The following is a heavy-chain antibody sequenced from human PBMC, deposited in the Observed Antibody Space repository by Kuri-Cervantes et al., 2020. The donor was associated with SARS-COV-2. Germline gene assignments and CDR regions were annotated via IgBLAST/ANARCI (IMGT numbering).Heavy chain of an antibody. CDR1: GGTFSSYA. Sequence: SSVKVSCKASGGTFSSYAISWVLQAPGQGLEWMGRIIPILGIANYAQKFQGRVTITADKSTSTAYMELSSLRSEDTAVYYCARLSGSGSYRTLDYWGQGTLVTVSS. V-gene: IGHV1-69*04. CDR2: IIPILGIA. D-gene: IGHD3-10*01. CDR3: ARLSGSGSYRTLDY. J-gene: IGHJ4*02.